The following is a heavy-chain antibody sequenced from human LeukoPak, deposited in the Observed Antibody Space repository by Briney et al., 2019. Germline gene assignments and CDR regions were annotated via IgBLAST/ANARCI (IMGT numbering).Heavy chain of an antibody. J-gene: IGHJ4*02. CDR2: IYSGGST. CDR1: GFTVSSNY. D-gene: IGHD2-15*01. Sequence: GGSLRLSCAASGFTVSSNYMSWVRQAPGKGPEWVSVIYSGGSTYYADSVKGRFTISRDKSKNTLYLQMNSLRADDTAVYYCAKPGRGNFRPYYFDYWGQGTLVTVSS. V-gene: IGHV3-53*01. CDR3: AKPGRGNFRPYYFDY.